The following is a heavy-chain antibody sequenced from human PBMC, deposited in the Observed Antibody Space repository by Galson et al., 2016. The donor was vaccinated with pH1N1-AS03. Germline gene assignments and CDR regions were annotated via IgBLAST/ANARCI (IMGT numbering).Heavy chain of an antibody. Sequence: SLRLSCAASGFTFNRSWMNWVRQAPGKGLEWVANIKQDGSEKYYVDSVKGRFTISRDNAENSLYLQMNSLRAEDTAVYYCFEINNGGGQGTLVTVSS. D-gene: IGHD2-8*01. V-gene: IGHV3-7*01. CDR2: IKQDGSEK. J-gene: IGHJ4*02. CDR1: GFTFNRSW. CDR3: FEINNG.